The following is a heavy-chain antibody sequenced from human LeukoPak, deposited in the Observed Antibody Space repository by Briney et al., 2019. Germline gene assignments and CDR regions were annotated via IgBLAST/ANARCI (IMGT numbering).Heavy chain of an antibody. J-gene: IGHJ4*02. CDR2: IYYSGST. Sequence: SETLSLTCTVSGGSISSYYWSWIRQPPGKGLEWIGYIYYSGSTNYNPSLKSRVTISVDTSKNQFSLKLSSVTAADTAVYYCARDRGSSWTFDYWGQGTLVTVSS. V-gene: IGHV4-59*01. CDR3: ARDRGSSWTFDY. D-gene: IGHD6-13*01. CDR1: GGSISSYY.